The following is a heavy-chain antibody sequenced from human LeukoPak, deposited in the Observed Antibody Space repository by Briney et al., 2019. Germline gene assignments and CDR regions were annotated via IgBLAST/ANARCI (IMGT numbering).Heavy chain of an antibody. D-gene: IGHD3-3*01. Sequence: SETLSLTCTVSGYSISSGFYWGLIRQPPGKGLEWIGSIYHSGSTYYNPSLKSRVTISLDTSKSQFSLKVRYVTAADTAVYYCARGLNDSWTGENYWGQGTLVTVSS. CDR1: GYSISSGFY. V-gene: IGHV4-38-2*02. J-gene: IGHJ4*02. CDR2: IYHSGST. CDR3: ARGLNDSWTGENY.